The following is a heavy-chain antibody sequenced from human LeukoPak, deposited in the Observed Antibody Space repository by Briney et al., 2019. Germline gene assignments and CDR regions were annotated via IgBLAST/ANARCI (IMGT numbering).Heavy chain of an antibody. J-gene: IGHJ4*02. Sequence: SGGSLRLSCAASGFTFSSYSMNWVRQAPGKGLEWVSSISSSSSYIYYADSVKGRFTISRDNAKSSLYLQMNSLRAEDTAVYYCARGSQYCSSASCYDFDYWGQGTLVTVSS. CDR2: ISSSSSYI. V-gene: IGHV3-21*01. D-gene: IGHD2-2*01. CDR1: GFTFSSYS. CDR3: ARGSQYCSSASCYDFDY.